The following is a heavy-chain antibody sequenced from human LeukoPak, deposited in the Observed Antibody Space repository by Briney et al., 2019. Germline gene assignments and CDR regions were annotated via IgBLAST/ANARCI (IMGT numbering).Heavy chain of an antibody. Sequence: SVKVSCKASGGTFSSYAISWVRQAPGQGLEWMGGIIPIFGTANYAQKFQGRATITTDESTSTAYMELSSLRSEDTAVYYCASLTQEYSSSAYYYMDVWRKGTTVTVSS. CDR1: GGTFSSYA. CDR3: ASLTQEYSSSAYYYMDV. J-gene: IGHJ6*03. D-gene: IGHD6-13*01. CDR2: IIPIFGTA. V-gene: IGHV1-69*05.